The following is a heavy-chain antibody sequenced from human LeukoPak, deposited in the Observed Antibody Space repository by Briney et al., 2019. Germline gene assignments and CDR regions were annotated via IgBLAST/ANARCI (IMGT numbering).Heavy chain of an antibody. V-gene: IGHV3-48*02. D-gene: IGHD4-17*01. J-gene: IGHJ4*02. Sequence: GVSLRLSCAASGFTFSSYSMNWVRQAPGKGLEWVSYISGSGSTIYYADSVKGRFTISRDNAKNSLYLQMNSLRDEDTAVFYCARGVTTILSPSNYWGQGALVTVSS. CDR1: GFTFSSYS. CDR2: ISGSGSTI. CDR3: ARGVTTILSPSNY.